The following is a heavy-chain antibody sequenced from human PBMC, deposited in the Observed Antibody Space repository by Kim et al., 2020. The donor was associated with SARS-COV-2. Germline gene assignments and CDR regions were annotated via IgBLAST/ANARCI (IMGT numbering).Heavy chain of an antibody. CDR3: TTDYYDSSGYCFDY. Sequence: GGSLRLSCAASGFTFSNAWMSWVRQAPGKGLEWVGHIKSKTDGGTTDYAAPVKGRFTISRDDSKNTLYLQMNSLKTEDTAVYYCTTDYYDSSGYCFDYWG. CDR2: IKSKTDGGTT. V-gene: IGHV3-15*01. J-gene: IGHJ4*01. D-gene: IGHD3-22*01. CDR1: GFTFSNAW.